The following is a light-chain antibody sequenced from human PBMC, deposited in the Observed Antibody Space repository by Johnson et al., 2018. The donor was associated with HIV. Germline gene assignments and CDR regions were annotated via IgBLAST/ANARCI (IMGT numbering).Light chain of an antibody. V-gene: IGLV1-51*02. CDR3: GLWDTSLSAGGV. Sequence: QSVLTQPPSVSAAPGQKVTISCSGSTSNIGNNYVSWYQQLPGTAPKLLIYEKNKRPSGIPDRFSASKSGTSATLDIIGLQTGDEADYYCGLWDTSLSAGGVFGTGTKVTVL. J-gene: IGLJ1*01. CDR1: TSNIGNNY. CDR2: EKN.